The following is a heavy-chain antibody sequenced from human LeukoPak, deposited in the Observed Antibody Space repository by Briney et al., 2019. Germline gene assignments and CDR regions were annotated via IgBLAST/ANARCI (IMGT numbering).Heavy chain of an antibody. J-gene: IGHJ4*02. V-gene: IGHV3-23*01. CDR2: ISGSGGST. CDR1: GFTFSSYA. Sequence: GGSLRLSCAASGFTFSSYAMSWVRQAPGKGLEWVSAISGSGGSTYYADSVKGRFTISRDNSKNTLYLQMNSLRAEDTAVYYCARDWAMRDGYNSSWGQGTLVTVTS. D-gene: IGHD5-24*01. CDR3: ARDWAMRDGYNSS.